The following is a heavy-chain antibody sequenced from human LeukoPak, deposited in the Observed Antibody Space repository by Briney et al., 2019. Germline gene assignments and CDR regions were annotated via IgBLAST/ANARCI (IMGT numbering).Heavy chain of an antibody. V-gene: IGHV1-46*01. CDR3: AREGDGSGSPWYGMDV. CDR1: GYTFTSYY. J-gene: IGHJ6*02. CDR2: INPSGGST. D-gene: IGHD3-10*01. Sequence: GASVKVSCKASGYTFTSYYMHWVRQAPGQGFEWMGIINPSGGSTSYAQKFQGRVTMTRDTSTSTVYMELSSLRSEDTAVYYCAREGDGSGSPWYGMDVWGQGTTVTVSS.